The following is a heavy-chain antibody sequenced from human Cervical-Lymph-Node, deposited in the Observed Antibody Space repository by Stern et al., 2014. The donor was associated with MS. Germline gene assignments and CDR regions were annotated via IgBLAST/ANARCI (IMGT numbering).Heavy chain of an antibody. V-gene: IGHV4-61*02. CDR3: ARDRLYDTVWYQSYFDL. Sequence: QVQLQESGPGLVKPSQTLSLTCTVSGGSISGGDFYWSWIRQSAGKGLEWIGRVYDSGSTVYNPSLRSRVAMSVDTSKNQFSLRLPSLTAADTAVYYCARDRLYDTVWYQSYFDLWGRGTLVTVSS. CDR2: VYDSGST. CDR1: GGSISGGDFY. J-gene: IGHJ2*01. D-gene: IGHD3-16*01.